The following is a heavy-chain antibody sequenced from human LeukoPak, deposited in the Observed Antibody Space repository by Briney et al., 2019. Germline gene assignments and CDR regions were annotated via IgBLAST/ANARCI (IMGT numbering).Heavy chain of an antibody. CDR1: GFTFGDYA. CDR3: AKRASGGSGYFDY. Sequence: GGSLRLSCTASGFTFGDYAMTWVRQAPGKGLEWVSAISGSGGSTYYADSVKGRFTISRDNSKNTLYLQMNSLRAEDTAVYYCAKRASGGSGYFDYWGQGTLVTVSS. CDR2: ISGSGGST. D-gene: IGHD3-10*01. V-gene: IGHV3-23*01. J-gene: IGHJ4*02.